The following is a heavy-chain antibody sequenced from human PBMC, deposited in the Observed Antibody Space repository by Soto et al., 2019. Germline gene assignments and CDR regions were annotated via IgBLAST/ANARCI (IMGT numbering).Heavy chain of an antibody. CDR3: AREGFVVETAPLRYFDL. V-gene: IGHV4-30-4*01. Sequence: QVQLQESGPGLVKPSQTLSLTCTVSGGSISSGDYYWSWIRQPPGKGLEGIGYIYYSGSTYYNPSLKSRVTISVDTSKTQFSLKLSSVTAADTAVYYCAREGFVVETAPLRYFDLWGRGTLVTVSS. J-gene: IGHJ2*01. CDR1: GGSISSGDYY. D-gene: IGHD2-21*02. CDR2: IYYSGST.